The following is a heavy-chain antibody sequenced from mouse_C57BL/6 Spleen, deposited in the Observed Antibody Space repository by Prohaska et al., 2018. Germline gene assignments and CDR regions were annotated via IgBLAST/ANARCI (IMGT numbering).Heavy chain of an antibody. CDR1: GYTFTSYW. Sequence: QVQLQQPGAELVKPGASVKVSCKASGYTFTSYWMHWVKQRPGQGLEWIGRIHPSDSDTNYNQKFNGKATLTVDKSSSTAYMQLSSLTSEDAAVYYCAIVDGYTVYVDVWGTGTTVTVPS. V-gene: IGHV1-74*01. D-gene: IGHD2-3*01. CDR2: IHPSDSDT. CDR3: AIVDGYTVYVDV. J-gene: IGHJ1*03.